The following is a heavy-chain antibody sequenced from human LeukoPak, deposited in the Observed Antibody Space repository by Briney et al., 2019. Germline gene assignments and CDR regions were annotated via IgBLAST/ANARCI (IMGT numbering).Heavy chain of an antibody. J-gene: IGHJ4*02. CDR3: ARGIRGVIIRVYFDY. Sequence: PGGSLRLSCAASGFTFSSYAMSWGRQAPGKGLEWVSAICGSGGSTYYADSVKGRFTISRDNYKNTLYLQMNSLRAEDTAVYYCARGIRGVIIRVYFDYWGQGTLVTVSS. CDR1: GFTFSSYA. V-gene: IGHV3-23*01. D-gene: IGHD3-10*01. CDR2: ICGSGGST.